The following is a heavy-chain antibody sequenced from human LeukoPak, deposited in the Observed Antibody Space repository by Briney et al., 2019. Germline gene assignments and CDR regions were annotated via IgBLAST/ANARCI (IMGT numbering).Heavy chain of an antibody. CDR1: GGSFSGYY. V-gene: IGHV4-34*01. Sequence: PSETLSLTRAVYGGSFSGYYWSWIRQPPGKGLEWIGEINHSGSTNYNPSLKSRVTISVDTSKNQFSLKLSSVTAADTAVYYCARGRYSSNYYYYYYMDVWGKGTTVTVSS. CDR3: ARGRYSSNYYYYYYMDV. CDR2: INHSGST. J-gene: IGHJ6*03. D-gene: IGHD6-13*01.